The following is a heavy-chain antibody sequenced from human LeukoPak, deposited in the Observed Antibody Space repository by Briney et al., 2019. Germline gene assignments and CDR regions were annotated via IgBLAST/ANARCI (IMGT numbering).Heavy chain of an antibody. D-gene: IGHD3-16*01. J-gene: IGHJ6*03. Sequence: ASVKVSCKAAGYTFGNYGIKWVRQAPGQGLEWMGWISANNGYTNYAQKLQGRVTMTTDTSTSTAYMELRSLRSDDTAVYYCARVGDYYYHMDVWGKGTTVTISS. V-gene: IGHV1-18*01. CDR1: GYTFGNYG. CDR2: ISANNGYT. CDR3: ARVGDYYYHMDV.